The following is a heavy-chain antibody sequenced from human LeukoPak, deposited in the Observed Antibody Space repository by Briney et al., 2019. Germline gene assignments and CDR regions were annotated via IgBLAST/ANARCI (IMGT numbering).Heavy chain of an antibody. Sequence: PGGSLRLSCAASGFTFSSYAMHWVRQAPGKGLEWGAVISYDGSNKYYADSVKGRFTISRDNSKNTLYLQMNSLRAEDTAVYYCARDHDYYWGQGNLVTVSS. V-gene: IGHV3-30-3*01. J-gene: IGHJ4*02. D-gene: IGHD4/OR15-4a*01. CDR1: GFTFSSYA. CDR2: ISYDGSNK. CDR3: ARDHDYY.